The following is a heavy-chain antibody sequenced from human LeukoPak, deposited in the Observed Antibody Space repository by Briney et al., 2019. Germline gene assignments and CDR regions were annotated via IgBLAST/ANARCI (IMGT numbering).Heavy chain of an antibody. CDR2: IYYSGST. D-gene: IGHD4-17*01. Sequence: SETLSLTCTVSGGSISSGDYYWSWIRQPPGKGLGWIGYIYYSGSTYYKPSLKSRVTISGDTSKNQFSLKLITVSAADTAVYYCARVLRYGDYVDYRGQGTLVTLS. V-gene: IGHV4-30-4*01. J-gene: IGHJ4*02. CDR1: GGSISSGDYY. CDR3: ARVLRYGDYVDY.